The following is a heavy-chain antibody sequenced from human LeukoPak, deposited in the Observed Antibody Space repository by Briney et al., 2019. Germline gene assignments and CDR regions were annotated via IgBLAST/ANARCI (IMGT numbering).Heavy chain of an antibody. CDR3: ARAKGLAGSYLDNWFDP. V-gene: IGHV3-30*04. D-gene: IGHD1-26*01. J-gene: IGHJ5*02. Sequence: GGSLRLSCAASGFSFRRYDMHWVRQAPGKGLEWVTATSYDGTSELYADFVKGRFSISRDNSRNTLSLQMDTLRPEDTAIYYCARAKGLAGSYLDNWFDPWGQGTRVIVSS. CDR1: GFSFRRYD. CDR2: TSYDGTSE.